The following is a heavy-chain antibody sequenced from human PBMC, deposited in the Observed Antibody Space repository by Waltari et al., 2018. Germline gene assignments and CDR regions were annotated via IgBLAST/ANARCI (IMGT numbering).Heavy chain of an antibody. D-gene: IGHD3-16*02. J-gene: IGHJ4*02. CDR2: IYTSGST. Sequence: QVQLQESGPGLVKPSETLSLTCTVSGGSISSYYWSWIRQPAGKGLEWIGRIYTSGSTNDNPSLKSRVTMSVDTSKTQFSLKLSSVTAADTAVYYCARGLSTGRGSYRYGEGFFDYWGQGTLVTVSS. CDR1: GGSISSYY. V-gene: IGHV4-4*07. CDR3: ARGLSTGRGSYRYGEGFFDY.